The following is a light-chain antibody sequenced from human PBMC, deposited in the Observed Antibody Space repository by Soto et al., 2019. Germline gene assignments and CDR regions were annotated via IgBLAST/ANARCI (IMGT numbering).Light chain of an antibody. Sequence: DIQMTQSPSSLSASVGDRVTITCRASQSISSYLNWYQQKPGKAPKLLIYAASSLQSGVPSRFSGSGSGTELTLTISSLQSEDFAVYYCQQYNNWPPWTFGQGTKVDI. CDR3: QQYNNWPPWT. J-gene: IGKJ1*01. CDR2: AAS. CDR1: QSISSY. V-gene: IGKV1-39*01.